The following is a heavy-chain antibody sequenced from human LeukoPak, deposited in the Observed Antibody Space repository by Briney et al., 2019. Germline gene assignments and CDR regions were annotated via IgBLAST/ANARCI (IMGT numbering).Heavy chain of an antibody. J-gene: IGHJ4*02. CDR1: GYSFTSYW. CDR3: ARHETGPYFDY. CDR2: IYPGDSVT. Sequence: GESLKISCKGSGYSFTSYWIGWVRQMPGKGLECMGIIYPGDSVTRYSPSFQGQVTISADRSISTAYLQWSSLKASDTAMYYRARHETGPYFDYWGQGTLVTVSS. D-gene: IGHD1-1*01. V-gene: IGHV5-51*01.